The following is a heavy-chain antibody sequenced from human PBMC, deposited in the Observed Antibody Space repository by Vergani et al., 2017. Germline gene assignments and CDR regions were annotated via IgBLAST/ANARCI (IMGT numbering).Heavy chain of an antibody. D-gene: IGHD2-2*01. J-gene: IGHJ4*02. Sequence: EVQLLESGGGLVQPGGSLRLSCAASGFTFSSYAMSWVRQAPGKGLEWVSAISGSGGSTYYADSVKGRFTISRDNSKNTLYLQMNSLIAEDTAVYYCARCVVVPAAPDYWGQGTLVTVSS. CDR3: ARCVVVPAAPDY. CDR1: GFTFSSYA. CDR2: ISGSGGST. V-gene: IGHV3-23*01.